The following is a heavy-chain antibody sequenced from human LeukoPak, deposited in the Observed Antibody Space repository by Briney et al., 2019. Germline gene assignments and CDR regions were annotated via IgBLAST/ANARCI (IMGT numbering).Heavy chain of an antibody. J-gene: IGHJ4*02. CDR1: GFTFRSYA. Sequence: PGGSLRLSCAASGFTFRSYAMSWLRQAPGKGLEWVSTISGSGGSTYYADSGKGGFTMSRDNSKNSLYLHMNSLRAEDTAVYYCAKHVRLWCGEIPASFDYWGQGTLVTVSS. D-gene: IGHD3-10*01. CDR2: ISGSGGST. V-gene: IGHV3-23*01. CDR3: AKHVRLWCGEIPASFDY.